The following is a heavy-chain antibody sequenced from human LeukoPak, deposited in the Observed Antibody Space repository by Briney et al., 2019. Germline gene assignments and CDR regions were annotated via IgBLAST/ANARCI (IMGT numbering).Heavy chain of an antibody. Sequence: HSGRSLRLSCAASEFTFSRYTMQWVRQAPGKGLEWLAVISYNGVDKFYTASVRGRFTISRDNVKNTPFLQLANLSREASRVFFCARGVPTIDHMDVWGKGTTVTVSS. CDR1: EFTFSRYT. J-gene: IGHJ6*03. D-gene: IGHD5-24*01. CDR2: ISYNGVDK. CDR3: ARGVPTIDHMDV. V-gene: IGHV3-30*14.